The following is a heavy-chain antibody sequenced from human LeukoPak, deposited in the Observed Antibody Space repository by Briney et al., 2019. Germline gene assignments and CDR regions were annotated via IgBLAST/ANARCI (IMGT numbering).Heavy chain of an antibody. Sequence: SETLSLTCTVSGDSIRTYYWSWIRQPPGEGLEWIGSIYYSGSTNYNPSLTGRVTISLETSKNQFSLKVSSVTAADTAVYYCARALTPGYCSGGACSYFDYWGQGTLVTVSS. V-gene: IGHV4-59*01. CDR3: ARALTPGYCSGGACSYFDY. CDR1: GDSIRTYY. J-gene: IGHJ4*02. D-gene: IGHD2-15*01. CDR2: IYYSGST.